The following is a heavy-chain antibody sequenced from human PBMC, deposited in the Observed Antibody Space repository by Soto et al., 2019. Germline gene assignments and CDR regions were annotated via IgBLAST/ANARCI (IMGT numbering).Heavy chain of an antibody. Sequence: QVQLVQSGAAVQRPGASVKVSCKASGYPFTSYYIHWMRQAPGQGLEWMGVIAPSVGTTRFAQKFQGRIAMTRDTSTSTVHMELNSLRAEDTAVYFCARIYGMCAGNICQLDCWGQGSLVTVSS. D-gene: IGHD3-3*02. CDR2: IAPSVGTT. V-gene: IGHV1-46*01. CDR1: GYPFTSYY. CDR3: ARIYGMCAGNICQLDC. J-gene: IGHJ4*02.